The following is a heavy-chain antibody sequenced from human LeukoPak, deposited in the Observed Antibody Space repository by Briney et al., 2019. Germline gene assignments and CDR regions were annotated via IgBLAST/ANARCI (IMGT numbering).Heavy chain of an antibody. D-gene: IGHD3-10*01. Sequence: PGGSLRLSCAASGFTFDDYGMSWVRQAPGKGLEWASGINWNGGSTGYADSVKGRFTISRDNAKNSLYLQMNSLRAEDTALYYCARVYGNYYGSGSSCDYWGQGTLVTVSS. CDR2: INWNGGST. J-gene: IGHJ4*02. CDR3: ARVYGNYYGSGSSCDY. V-gene: IGHV3-20*04. CDR1: GFTFDDYG.